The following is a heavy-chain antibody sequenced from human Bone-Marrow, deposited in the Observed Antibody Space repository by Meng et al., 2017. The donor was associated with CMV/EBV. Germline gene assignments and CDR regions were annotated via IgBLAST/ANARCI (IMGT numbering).Heavy chain of an antibody. V-gene: IGHV3-23*01. CDR1: GFTFSSYA. CDR3: ARGDYGDH. Sequence: GESLKISCAASGFTFSSYAMSWVRQAPGKGLEWVSAISGSGGSTYYADSVKGRFTISRDNSKNTLYLQMGSLRAEDMAVYYCARGDYGDHWGQGTLVTVSS. J-gene: IGHJ4*02. CDR2: ISGSGGST.